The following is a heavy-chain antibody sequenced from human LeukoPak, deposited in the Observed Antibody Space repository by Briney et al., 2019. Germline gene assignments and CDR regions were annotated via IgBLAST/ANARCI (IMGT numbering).Heavy chain of an antibody. J-gene: IGHJ4*02. V-gene: IGHV3-30*04. CDR3: AREISSGGLGPIFGY. D-gene: IGHD6-19*01. CDR2: ISYDGSNK. Sequence: GGSLRLSCAASGFTFSSYAMHWVRQAPGKGLEWVAVISYDGSNKYYADSVKGRFTISRDNSKNTLYLQMNSLRAEDTAVYYCAREISSGGLGPIFGYWGQGTLVTVSS. CDR1: GFTFSSYA.